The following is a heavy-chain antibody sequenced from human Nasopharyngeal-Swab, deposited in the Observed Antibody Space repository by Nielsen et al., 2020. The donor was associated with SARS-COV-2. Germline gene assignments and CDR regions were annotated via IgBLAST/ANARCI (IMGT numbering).Heavy chain of an antibody. Sequence: GESLKISCAASGFTFSSYAMSWVRQAPGKGLEWVSAISGSGGSTYYADSVKGRSTISRDNSKNTLYLQMNSLRAEDTAVYYCARVVGNVNWGQGTLVTVSS. CDR1: GFTFSSYA. CDR3: ARVVGNVN. CDR2: ISGSGGST. D-gene: IGHD3-10*01. J-gene: IGHJ4*02. V-gene: IGHV3-23*01.